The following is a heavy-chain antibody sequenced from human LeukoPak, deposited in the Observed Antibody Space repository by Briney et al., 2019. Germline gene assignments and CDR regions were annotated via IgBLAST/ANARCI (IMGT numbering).Heavy chain of an antibody. D-gene: IGHD6-19*01. J-gene: IGHJ5*02. CDR3: ARGGYSRGLSTSANWFDP. CDR2: INPNSGGT. V-gene: IGHV1-2*02. Sequence: ASVKVSCKASGYTFIDYYILWVRQAPGQGLEWMGWINPNSGGTDYAQSFQGRVAMTTDTSITTAYMELSRLRFDDTAVYYCARGGYSRGLSTSANWFDPWGQGTRVTVSS. CDR1: GYTFIDYY.